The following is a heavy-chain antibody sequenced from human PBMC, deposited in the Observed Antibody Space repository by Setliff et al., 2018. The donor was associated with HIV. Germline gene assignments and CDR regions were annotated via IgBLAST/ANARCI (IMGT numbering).Heavy chain of an antibody. J-gene: IGHJ5*02. CDR1: GDSVSNNNAA. V-gene: IGHV6-1*01. CDR3: ARVNAVRGVSWSNWFDP. CDR2: THYRSKWYH. D-gene: IGHD3-10*01. Sequence: PSQTLSLTCAISGDSVSNNNAAWNWIRQSPSRGLEWLGRTHYRSKWYHDYAASLKGRMNISSDTSRNQFSLKLRSVTAADTAVYYCARVNAVRGVSWSNWFDPWGQGTLVTVSS.